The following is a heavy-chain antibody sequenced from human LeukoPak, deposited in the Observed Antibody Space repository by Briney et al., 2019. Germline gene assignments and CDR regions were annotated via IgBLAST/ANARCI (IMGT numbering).Heavy chain of an antibody. CDR1: GFTFSNSW. V-gene: IGHV3-7*01. D-gene: IGHD2-15*01. CDR3: AGEDGYCSGGNCYSYFDS. Sequence: PGGSLRLSCAASGFTFSNSWMSWVRQAPGKGLEWVAYIKKTGSETYYVDSVKGRFTITRDNARNSLFLQMNSLRAEDTAVYYCAGEDGYCSGGNCYSYFDSWGQGTLVTVSS. J-gene: IGHJ4*02. CDR2: IKKTGSET.